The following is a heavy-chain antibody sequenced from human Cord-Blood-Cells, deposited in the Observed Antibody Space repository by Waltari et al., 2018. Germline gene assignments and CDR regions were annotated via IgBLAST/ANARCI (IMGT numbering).Heavy chain of an antibody. CDR3: ARGRSRGYDFWSGYYDAFDI. J-gene: IGHJ3*02. CDR1: GYTFTGYY. Sequence: QVQLVQSGAEVKKPGASVKVSCKASGYTFTGYYMHWVRQAPGQWLEWMGWINPNSGGTNYAQKFQGWVTMTRDTSISTAYMELSRLRSDDTAVYYCARGRSRGYDFWSGYYDAFDIWGQGTMVTVSS. V-gene: IGHV1-2*04. D-gene: IGHD3-3*01. CDR2: INPNSGGT.